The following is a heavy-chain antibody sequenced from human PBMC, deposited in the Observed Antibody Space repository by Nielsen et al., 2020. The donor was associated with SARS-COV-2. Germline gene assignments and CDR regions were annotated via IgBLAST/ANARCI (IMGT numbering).Heavy chain of an antibody. CDR2: INHSGST. CDR1: GGSFSGYY. J-gene: IGHJ4*02. V-gene: IGHV4-34*01. CDR3: AGSGWSRYFDY. D-gene: IGHD6-19*01. Sequence: SETLSLTCAVYGGSFSGYYWSWIRQPPGKGLEWIGEINHSGSTNYNPSLKSRVTISVDTSKNQFSLKLSSVTAADTAVYYCAGSGWSRYFDYWGQGTLVTVSS.